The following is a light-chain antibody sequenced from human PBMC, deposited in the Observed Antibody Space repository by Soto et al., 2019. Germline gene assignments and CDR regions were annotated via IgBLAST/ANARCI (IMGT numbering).Light chain of an antibody. CDR3: CAYAGSYNLV. Sequence: QSVLTQPRSVSGSPGQSVTISCTGTSSDVGAYNYVSWYQQYPGKAPKVMIYDVNKRPSGVPDRFSGSKSDNTASLTISGLQAEDEADYYCCAYAGSYNLVFGGGTKVTVL. J-gene: IGLJ2*01. CDR1: SSDVGAYNY. V-gene: IGLV2-11*01. CDR2: DVN.